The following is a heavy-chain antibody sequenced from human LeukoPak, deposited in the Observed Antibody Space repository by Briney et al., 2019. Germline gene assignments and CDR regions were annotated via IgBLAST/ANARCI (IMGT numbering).Heavy chain of an antibody. V-gene: IGHV4-34*01. CDR2: INHSGST. J-gene: IGHJ4*02. CDR3: ARRRYSYGYYYFDY. CDR1: GGSFSGYY. D-gene: IGHD5-18*01. Sequence: SETLSLTCAVYGGSFSGYYWSWIRQPPGKGLEWIGEINHSGSTNYNPSLKSRVTISVDTSKNQFSLKLSSVTAADTAVYYCARRRYSYGYYYFDYWGQGTLVTVSS.